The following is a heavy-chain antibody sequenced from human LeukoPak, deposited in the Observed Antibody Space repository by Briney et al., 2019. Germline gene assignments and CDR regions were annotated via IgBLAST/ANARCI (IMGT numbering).Heavy chain of an antibody. CDR3: ARVGVRGVIIIDY. J-gene: IGHJ4*02. CDR1: GYRFTSYW. D-gene: IGHD3-10*01. Sequence: GESLKISCKGSGYRFTSYWIAWVRPMPGKGLEWMGIIYPGDSDTRYSPSFQGQVTISADKSISTAHLQWSSLKASDTAMYYCARVGVRGVIIIDYWGQGTLVTVSS. V-gene: IGHV5-51*01. CDR2: IYPGDSDT.